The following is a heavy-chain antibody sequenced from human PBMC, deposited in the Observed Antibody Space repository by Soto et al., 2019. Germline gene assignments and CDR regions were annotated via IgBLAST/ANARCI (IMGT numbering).Heavy chain of an antibody. V-gene: IGHV4-31*03. CDR2: IYYSGST. J-gene: IGHJ3*02. Sequence: QVQLQESGPGLVKPSQTLSLTCTVSGGSISSGGYYWSRIRQHPGKGLEWIGNIYYSGSTYYNPTLKSRVTISVDTSKNQFSLKLSSVTAADTALYYCARVGSYHSTAFDIWGQGTMVTVSS. CDR3: ARVGSYHSTAFDI. CDR1: GGSISSGGYY. D-gene: IGHD3-10*01.